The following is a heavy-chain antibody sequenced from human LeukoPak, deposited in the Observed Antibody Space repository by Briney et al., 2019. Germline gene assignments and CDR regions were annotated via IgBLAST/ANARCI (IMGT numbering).Heavy chain of an antibody. CDR3: ARADSSGYSLDENFDY. CDR1: GGTLISSA. Sequence: GASVKVSCKASGGTLISSAINWVRQAPGQGLEWIGRVIPIFGIVNYAQNFQGRVTITADKSTNTAYTELSSLRSEDTAFYYCARADSSGYSLDENFDYWGQGTRVTVSS. CDR2: VIPIFGIV. D-gene: IGHD3-22*01. J-gene: IGHJ4*02. V-gene: IGHV1-69*04.